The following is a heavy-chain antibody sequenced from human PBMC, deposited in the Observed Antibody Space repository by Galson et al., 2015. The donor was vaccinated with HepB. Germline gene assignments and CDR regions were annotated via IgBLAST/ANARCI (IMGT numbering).Heavy chain of an antibody. Sequence: SLRLSCAASGFIFSKAWMSWVRQPPGEGLEWVGRILSKTDGGTTDLAAPVKGRFTISRDDSKNTLYLQMNSLRLEDTAVYYCTRDDLQYSSNWSYWGQGTLVTVSS. V-gene: IGHV3-15*01. J-gene: IGHJ4*02. CDR1: GFIFSKAW. CDR2: ILSKTDGGTT. CDR3: TRDDLQYSSNWSY. D-gene: IGHD6-13*01.